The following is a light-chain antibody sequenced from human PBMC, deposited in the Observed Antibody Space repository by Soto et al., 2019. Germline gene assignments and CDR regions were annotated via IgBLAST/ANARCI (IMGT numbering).Light chain of an antibody. J-gene: IGKJ1*01. V-gene: IGKV1-27*01. CDR2: AAS. Sequence: DIQMTQSPSSLSASVGDRVTITCRASQGIGNSLAWYQQKPGKVPKVLIYAASTLQSGVPSRFSGSGSGTDFTLTISSLQPEDVATYYCQKHNDAPWTFGQWTKVEIK. CDR3: QKHNDAPWT. CDR1: QGIGNS.